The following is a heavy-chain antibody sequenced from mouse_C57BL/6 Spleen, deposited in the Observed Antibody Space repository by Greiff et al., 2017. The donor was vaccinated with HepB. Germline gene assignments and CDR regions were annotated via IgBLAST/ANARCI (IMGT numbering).Heavy chain of an antibody. D-gene: IGHD2-2*01. J-gene: IGHJ1*03. Sequence: PGQGLEWIGMIHPNSGSTNYNEKFKSKATLTVDKSSSTAYMQLSSLTSEDSAVYYCAREGYDWYFDVWRTGTTVTVSS. CDR2: IHPNSGST. CDR3: AREGYDWYFDV. V-gene: IGHV1-64*01.